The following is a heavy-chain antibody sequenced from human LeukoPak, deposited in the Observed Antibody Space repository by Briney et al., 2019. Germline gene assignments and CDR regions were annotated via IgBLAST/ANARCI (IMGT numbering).Heavy chain of an antibody. CDR3: ARVAWDYYDTSGYRFDY. J-gene: IGHJ4*02. CDR2: IRSSSSYI. Sequence: PGGSLRLSCAASGFTFSSYTMNWVRQAPGKGLERVSSIRSSSSYIYYADSVKGRFTISRDSAKNSLYLQMNSLRAEDTAVYYCARVAWDYYDTSGYRFDYWGQGTLVTVSS. D-gene: IGHD3-22*01. V-gene: IGHV3-21*01. CDR1: GFTFSSYT.